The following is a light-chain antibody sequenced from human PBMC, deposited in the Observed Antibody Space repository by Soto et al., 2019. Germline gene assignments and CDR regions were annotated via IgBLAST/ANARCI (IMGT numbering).Light chain of an antibody. CDR3: MQTLHGVT. CDR1: QSLLYNNTYNY. Sequence: DIMMTQSPLILPVTPGEPASISCRSSQSLLYNNTYNYLDWYLQKPGQSPQLLIYLGSNRATGVPGRFSGIGNGTDFTLTVSRVEAEDVGTYYCMQTLHGVTFGQGTRLEIQ. V-gene: IGKV2-28*01. J-gene: IGKJ5*01. CDR2: LGS.